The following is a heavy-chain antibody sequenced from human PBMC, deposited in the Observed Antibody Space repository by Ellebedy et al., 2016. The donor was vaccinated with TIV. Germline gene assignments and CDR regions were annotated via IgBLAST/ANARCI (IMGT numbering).Heavy chain of an antibody. CDR1: GFTFSSYA. CDR2: ISYDGSNK. D-gene: IGHD6-6*01. Sequence: GGSLRLSCAASGFTFSSYAMHWVRQAPGKGLEWVAVISYDGSNKYYADSVKGRFTISRDNSKNTLYLQMNSLRAEDTAVYYCARDRGSSILDYWGQGTLVTVSS. J-gene: IGHJ4*02. CDR3: ARDRGSSILDY. V-gene: IGHV3-30-3*01.